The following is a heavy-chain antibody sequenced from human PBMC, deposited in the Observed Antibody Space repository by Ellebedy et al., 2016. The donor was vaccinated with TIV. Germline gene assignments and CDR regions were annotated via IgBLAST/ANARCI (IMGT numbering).Heavy chain of an antibody. V-gene: IGHV3-7*03. D-gene: IGHD3-16*01. CDR1: GFTFSSYW. CDR2: IKHDVIEK. Sequence: GESLKISCAASGFTFSSYWMSWVRQVRRAPGKGLEWVANIKHDVIEKSYVDSVKRRFTISRDNAKNSLYLQMNSLRAEDTAVYYCASGHRGISFGIWGQGTMVTVSS. J-gene: IGHJ3*02. CDR3: ASGHRGISFGI.